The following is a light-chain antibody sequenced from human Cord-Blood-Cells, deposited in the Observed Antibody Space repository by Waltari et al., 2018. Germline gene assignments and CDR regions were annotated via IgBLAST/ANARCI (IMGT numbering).Light chain of an antibody. Sequence: EIVMTQSPATLSVSPGERATLSCRASQSVSSNLAWYQQKPGQAPSLLIYGASTRATGIPARFSGSGSGTEFTLTISSLQSEDFAVYYCQQYNNWPPISFTFGPGTKVDIK. CDR1: QSVSSN. J-gene: IGKJ3*01. CDR3: QQYNNWPPISFT. CDR2: GAS. V-gene: IGKV3-15*01.